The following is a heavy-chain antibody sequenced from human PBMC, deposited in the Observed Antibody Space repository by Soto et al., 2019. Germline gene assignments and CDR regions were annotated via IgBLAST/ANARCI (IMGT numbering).Heavy chain of an antibody. J-gene: IGHJ4*02. D-gene: IGHD3-16*01. CDR1: GFTFSGYA. Sequence: PGGSLRLSCAASGFTFSGYAMHWVRQAPGKGLEWVAVISYDGSNKYYADSVKGRFTISRDNSKNTLYLLMNSLRAEDTAVYFCARDKDSYGMGLLDNWGEGTLVTVSS. V-gene: IGHV3-30-3*01. CDR2: ISYDGSNK. CDR3: ARDKDSYGMGLLDN.